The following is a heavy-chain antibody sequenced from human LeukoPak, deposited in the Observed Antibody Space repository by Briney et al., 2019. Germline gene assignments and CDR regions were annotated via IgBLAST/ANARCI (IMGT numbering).Heavy chain of an antibody. V-gene: IGHV5-10-1*01. D-gene: IGHD3-22*01. CDR3: ARRGSYYDSSGYYYRDFDY. CDR1: GYSFTSYW. J-gene: IGHJ4*02. CDR2: IDPSDSYT. Sequence: LGESLRISCKGSGYSFTSYWISWVRQLPGKGLEWMGRIDPSDSYTNYSPSFQGHVTISADKSISTAYPQWSSLKASDTAMYYCARRGSYYDSSGYYYRDFDYWGQGTLVTVSS.